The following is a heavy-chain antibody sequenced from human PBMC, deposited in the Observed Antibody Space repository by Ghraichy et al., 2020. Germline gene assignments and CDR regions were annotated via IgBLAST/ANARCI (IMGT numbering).Heavy chain of an antibody. J-gene: IGHJ4*02. CDR1: GGSISSSSYY. CDR3: ATHIVGATLMFDY. Sequence: SETLSLTCTVSGGSISSSSYYWGWIRQPPGKGLEWIGSIYYSGSTYYNPSLKSRVTISVDTSKNQFSLKLSSVTAADTAVYYCATHIVGATLMFDYWGQGTLVTVSS. D-gene: IGHD1-26*01. CDR2: IYYSGST. V-gene: IGHV4-39*07.